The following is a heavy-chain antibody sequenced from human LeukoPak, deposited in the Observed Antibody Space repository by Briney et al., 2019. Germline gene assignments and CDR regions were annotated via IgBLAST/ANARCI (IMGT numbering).Heavy chain of an antibody. CDR2: ISPNSGAT. CDR1: GYIFTNYY. V-gene: IGHV1-2*02. Sequence: ASVKVSCKASGYIFTNYYIHWVRQAPGQGREGMGWISPNSGATGYAQMFQDRVTMTRDTSIRTAYMDLSRLKSDDTAVYYCARGPNSSSWYRGDYWGQGTLVTVSS. D-gene: IGHD6-13*01. CDR3: ARGPNSSSWYRGDY. J-gene: IGHJ4*02.